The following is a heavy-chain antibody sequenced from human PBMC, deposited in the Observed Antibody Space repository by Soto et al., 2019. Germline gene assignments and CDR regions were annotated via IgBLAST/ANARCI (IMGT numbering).Heavy chain of an antibody. CDR2: INYSGST. CDR1: GGSFSGYY. D-gene: IGHD2-21*02. CDR3: ARGGYGGNSGLGHLDY. V-gene: IGHV4-34*01. J-gene: IGHJ4*02. Sequence: QVQLQQWGAGLLKPSETLSLTCAVYGGSFSGYYWSWIRQPPGKGLECIGEINYSGSTNYNPSLKSRFTIAVDSSKNQFSLRLSSVTAADTAVYYCARGGYGGNSGLGHLDYWGQGTLVTVSS.